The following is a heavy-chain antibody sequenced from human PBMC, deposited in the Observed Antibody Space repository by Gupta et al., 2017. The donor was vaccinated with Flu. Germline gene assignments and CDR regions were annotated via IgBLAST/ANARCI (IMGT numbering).Heavy chain of an antibody. D-gene: IGHD3-10*01. CDR3: AREPYGSGSIFDY. CDR1: GGSFSGYY. Sequence: QVQLQQWGAGLLKPSETLSLTCAVYGGSFSGYYWSWIRQPPGKGLEWIGEINHSGSTNYNPSLKSRVTISVDTSKNQFSLKLSSVTAADTAVYYCAREPYGSGSIFDYWGQGTLVTVSS. CDR2: INHSGST. V-gene: IGHV4-34*01. J-gene: IGHJ4*02.